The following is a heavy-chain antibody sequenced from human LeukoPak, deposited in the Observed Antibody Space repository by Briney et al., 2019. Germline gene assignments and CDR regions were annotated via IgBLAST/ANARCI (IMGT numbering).Heavy chain of an antibody. Sequence: GGSLRLSCAASGFTFSSYGMHWVRQAPGKGLEWVAVISYDGSNKYYADSVKGRFTISRDNSKNTLYLQMNSLRAEDTAVYYCAISVVRPAPFDFWGQGTLVTVSS. CDR1: GFTFSSYG. CDR3: AISVVRPAPFDF. D-gene: IGHD2-15*01. V-gene: IGHV3-30*03. J-gene: IGHJ4*02. CDR2: ISYDGSNK.